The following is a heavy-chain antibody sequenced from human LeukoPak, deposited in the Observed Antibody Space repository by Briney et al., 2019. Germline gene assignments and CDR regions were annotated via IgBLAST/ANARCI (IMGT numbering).Heavy chain of an antibody. V-gene: IGHV4-39*07. CDR3: ARRYNRNYAYGY. D-gene: IGHD1-7*01. J-gene: IGHJ4*02. CDR2: IYYSGST. CDR1: GGSISSSSYY. Sequence: SESLSVTCTVSGGSISSSSYYWGWIRQPPGKGLEWIGRIYYSGSTYYGPSLKSRVTISVDTSKNQFSLKLTSVTAADTAVYYCARRYNRNYAYGYWGQGTLVTVSS.